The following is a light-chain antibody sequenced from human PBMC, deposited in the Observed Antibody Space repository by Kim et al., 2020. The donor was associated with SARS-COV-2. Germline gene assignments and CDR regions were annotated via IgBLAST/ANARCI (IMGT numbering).Light chain of an antibody. CDR1: QSISYYY. J-gene: IGKJ4*01. Sequence: LSPGERATLSCRASQSISYYYLGWYQQKPGQAPRLLIYGTSNRDTGIPDRFSGSGSGTDFTLTISRLEPEDFAVYYCQQYGGSLTFGGGTKVDIK. CDR3: QQYGGSLT. CDR2: GTS. V-gene: IGKV3-20*01.